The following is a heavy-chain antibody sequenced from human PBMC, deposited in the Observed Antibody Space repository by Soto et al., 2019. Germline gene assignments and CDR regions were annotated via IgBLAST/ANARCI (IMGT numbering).Heavy chain of an antibody. J-gene: IGHJ4*02. Sequence: SVKVSCKASGGTFSSYTISWVRQAPGQGLEWMGRVIPILGIANYAQKFQGRVTITADKSTSTAYMELSSLRSEDTAVYYCARDPVDHLSHCSGGSCYSPAPVYWGQGTLVTVSS. CDR1: GGTFSSYT. CDR2: VIPILGIA. CDR3: ARDPVDHLSHCSGGSCYSPAPVY. D-gene: IGHD2-15*01. V-gene: IGHV1-69*04.